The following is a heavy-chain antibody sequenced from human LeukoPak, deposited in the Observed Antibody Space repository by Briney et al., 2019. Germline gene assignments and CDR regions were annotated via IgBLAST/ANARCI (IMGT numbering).Heavy chain of an antibody. CDR3: AKDLGYHDCGDYFDY. CDR2: ISGSGGST. Sequence: PGGSLRLSCAASGFTFSSYAMSWVRQAPGKGLEWVSAISGSGGSTYYADSVKGRFTISRDNSKNTLYLQMNSLRAEDTAVYYCAKDLGYHDCGDYFDYWGQGTLVTVSS. J-gene: IGHJ4*02. CDR1: GFTFSSYA. V-gene: IGHV3-23*01. D-gene: IGHD4-17*01.